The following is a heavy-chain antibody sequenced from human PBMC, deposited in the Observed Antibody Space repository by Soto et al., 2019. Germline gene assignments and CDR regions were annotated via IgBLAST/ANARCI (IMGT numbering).Heavy chain of an antibody. CDR2: IYPDDSYT. Sequence: LNISCQGSGYIFTNYWIAWVRQMPGKGLEWMGIIYPDDSYTTFSPAFQGQVTSSVDKSINTAYVQWASLEASDTAMYFFERKFHPENSATWTQRTRVTV. CDR1: GYIFTNYW. V-gene: IGHV5-51*01. CDR3: ERKFHPENSAT. J-gene: IGHJ5*02.